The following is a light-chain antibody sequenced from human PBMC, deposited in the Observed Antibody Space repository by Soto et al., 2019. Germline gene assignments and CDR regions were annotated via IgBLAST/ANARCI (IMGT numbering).Light chain of an antibody. CDR3: QQYHKWPPLA. V-gene: IGKV1-9*01. J-gene: IGKJ4*01. Sequence: IQLTQSPSSLSASVGDRVTITCRASQGISTYLAWYQQKPGKAPKVLMYGASTLQSGVPSRFSGSGSGTEFTLTISSLQSDDFAVYYCQQYHKWPPLAFGGGTKVEIK. CDR1: QGISTY. CDR2: GAS.